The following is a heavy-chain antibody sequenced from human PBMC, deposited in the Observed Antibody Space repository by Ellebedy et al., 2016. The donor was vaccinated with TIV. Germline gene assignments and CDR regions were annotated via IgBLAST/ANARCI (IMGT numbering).Heavy chain of an antibody. V-gene: IGHV3-30*04. CDR3: ASPWDLVPYYSYYMHV. D-gene: IGHD1-26*01. CDR1: EVTFRKSA. CDR2: ISYDSRNQ. Sequence: GGSLRLSXVASEVTFRKSAMHWVRQAPGKGLEWVAFISYDSRNQYYADSVKGRFTISRDNSKSTLYLQMNSLRAEDTGLYYCASPWDLVPYYSYYMHVWGKGTAVAVSS. J-gene: IGHJ6*03.